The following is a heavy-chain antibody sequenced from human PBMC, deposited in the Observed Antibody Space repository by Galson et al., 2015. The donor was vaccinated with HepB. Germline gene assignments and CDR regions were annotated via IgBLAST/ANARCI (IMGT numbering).Heavy chain of an antibody. CDR2: IRYDGSNK. V-gene: IGHV3-30*02. Sequence: SLRLSCAASGFTFSSYGMHWVRQAPGKGLEWVAFIRYDGSNKYYADSVKGRFTISRDNSKNTLYLQMNSLRAEDTAVYYCAKALLISRLVYYYYGMDVWGQGTTVTVSS. J-gene: IGHJ6*02. CDR1: GFTFSSYG. CDR3: AKALLISRLVYYYYGMDV. D-gene: IGHD2-8*01.